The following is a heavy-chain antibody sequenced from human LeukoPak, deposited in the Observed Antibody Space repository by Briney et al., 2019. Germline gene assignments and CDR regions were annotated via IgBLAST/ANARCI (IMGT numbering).Heavy chain of an antibody. CDR3: ARGDSSTWSFKI. V-gene: IGHV4-30-4*01. J-gene: IGHJ4*02. Sequence: SQTLSLTCTVSGGSISSGDYYWSWIRQPPGKGLEWIAYIYYSGSTSYHPSLKSRVTISVDTSKNQFSLKLNSVTAADTAVYYCARGDSSTWSFKIWGQGTLVTVSS. CDR1: GGSISSGDYY. D-gene: IGHD6-13*01. CDR2: IYYSGST.